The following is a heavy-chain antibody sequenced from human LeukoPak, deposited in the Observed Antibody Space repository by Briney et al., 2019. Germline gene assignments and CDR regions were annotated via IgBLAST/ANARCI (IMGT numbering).Heavy chain of an antibody. J-gene: IGHJ4*02. V-gene: IGHV3-21*01. Sequence: GGSLRLSCAASGFTFSSYSMNWVRQAPGKGLEWVSSISSSSSYIYYADSVEGRFTISRDNAKNSLYLQMNSLRAEDTAVYYCARTPGPYYYDSSGSFDYWGQGTLVTVSS. D-gene: IGHD3-22*01. CDR1: GFTFSSYS. CDR3: ARTPGPYYYDSSGSFDY. CDR2: ISSSSSYI.